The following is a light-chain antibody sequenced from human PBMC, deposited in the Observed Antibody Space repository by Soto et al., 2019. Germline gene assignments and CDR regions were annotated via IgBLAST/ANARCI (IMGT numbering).Light chain of an antibody. CDR2: TNN. CDR3: AAWDDSLNGWV. Sequence: QSVMSQSPSASGTPGQRVTISCSGSSSNIGRNAVTWYQQLPGTAPKLLIYTNNQRPSGVADRFSGSKSGTSASLAIRGLQSEDEADYYCAAWDDSLNGWVFGGGTKVTVL. CDR1: SSNIGRNA. J-gene: IGLJ3*02. V-gene: IGLV1-44*01.